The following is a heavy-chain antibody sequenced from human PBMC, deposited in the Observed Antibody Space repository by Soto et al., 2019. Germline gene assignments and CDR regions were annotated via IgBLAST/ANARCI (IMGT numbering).Heavy chain of an antibody. V-gene: IGHV3-23*01. CDR2: FSGSGGTT. D-gene: IGHD5-12*01. CDR1: GFTFSNYA. J-gene: IGHJ4*02. CDR3: AKILRSYDYSGFDY. Sequence: GGSLRLSCAASGFTFSNYAMSWVRQAPGKGLEWVSTFSGSGGTTYYADSVKGRFTISRDNSKNTLYLQMNSLRAEDTALYYCAKILRSYDYSGFDYWGQGTLVTVSS.